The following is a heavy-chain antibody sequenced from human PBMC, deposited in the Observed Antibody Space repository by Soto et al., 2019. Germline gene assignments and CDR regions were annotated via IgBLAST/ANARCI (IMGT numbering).Heavy chain of an antibody. CDR1: GYTFTSYA. D-gene: IGHD2-15*01. CDR3: ARELLGY. CDR2: INAGNGNT. J-gene: IGHJ4*02. Sequence: ASVKVSCKASGYTFTSYAMHWVRQAPGQRLEWMGWINAGNGNTEYSQKFQGRVTITRDTSASTAYMELSSLRSEDTAVYYCARELLGYWGQGTQVTVLL. V-gene: IGHV1-3*01.